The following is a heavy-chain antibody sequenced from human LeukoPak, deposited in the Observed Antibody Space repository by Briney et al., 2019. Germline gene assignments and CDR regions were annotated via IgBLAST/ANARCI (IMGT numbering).Heavy chain of an antibody. D-gene: IGHD3-3*01. J-gene: IGHJ4*02. CDR1: GGTFSSHA. CDR2: IIPIFGTA. V-gene: IGHV1-69*05. CDR3: ARDLTYDFWSGYPS. Sequence: ASVKVSCKASGGTFSSHAISWVRQATGQGLEWMGGIIPIFGTANYAQKLQGRVTITTDESTSTAYMELSSLRSEDTAVYYCARDLTYDFWSGYPSWGQGTLVTVSS.